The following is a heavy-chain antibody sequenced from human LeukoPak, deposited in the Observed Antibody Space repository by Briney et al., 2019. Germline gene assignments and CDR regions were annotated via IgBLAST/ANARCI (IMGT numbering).Heavy chain of an antibody. CDR1: AFTFSSYW. D-gene: IGHD5-18*01. Sequence: GGSLRLSCAASAFTFSSYWMSWVRQAPGKGLEWVANIKQDGSEKYYVDSVKGRFTISRDNAKNSLYLQMNSLRAEDTAVYYCARDRGYSFGYNWCDPWGQGTLVTVSS. J-gene: IGHJ5*02. V-gene: IGHV3-7*05. CDR2: IKQDGSEK. CDR3: ARDRGYSFGYNWCDP.